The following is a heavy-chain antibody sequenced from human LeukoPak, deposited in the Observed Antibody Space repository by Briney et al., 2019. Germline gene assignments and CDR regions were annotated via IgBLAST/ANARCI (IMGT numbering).Heavy chain of an antibody. Sequence: GGPRRPSCAALGISFRTSAMSWVRQAPGKGLEWVSDISRIGVRPYYADSVRGRFTISRDNSTAPLSLQMASLRAEDTAVYNFANVAGNYYNFDDWGQGTLVTASA. CDR2: ISRIGVRP. V-gene: IGHV3-23*01. J-gene: IGHJ4*02. CDR1: GISFRTSA. CDR3: ANVAGNYYNFDD. D-gene: IGHD3-10*01.